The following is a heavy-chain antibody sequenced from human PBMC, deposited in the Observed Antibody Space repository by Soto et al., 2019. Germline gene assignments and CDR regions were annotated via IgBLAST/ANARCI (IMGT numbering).Heavy chain of an antibody. CDR2: ISYDGSNK. CDR1: GFTFSSYG. CDR3: AKDFFRLGATGYFDY. Sequence: GGSLRLSCAASGFTFSSYGMHWVRQAPGKGLEWVAVISYDGSNKYYADSVKGRFTISRDNSKNTLYLQMNSLRAEDTAVYYCAKDFFRLGATGYFDYWGQGTLVTVSS. D-gene: IGHD1-26*01. J-gene: IGHJ4*02. V-gene: IGHV3-30*18.